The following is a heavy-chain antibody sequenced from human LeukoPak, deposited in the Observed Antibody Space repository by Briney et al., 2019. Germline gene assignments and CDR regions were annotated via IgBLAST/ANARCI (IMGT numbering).Heavy chain of an antibody. CDR3: ARAATGYDILTGYYNGPADY. Sequence: ASVKVSCKASGYTFTGYYMHWVRQAPGQGLEWMGWINPNSGGTNYAQKFQGRVTMTRDTSISTAYMEVTRLRSDDTAVYYCARAATGYDILTGYYNGPADYWGQGTLVTVSS. CDR2: INPNSGGT. CDR1: GYTFTGYY. J-gene: IGHJ4*02. V-gene: IGHV1-2*02. D-gene: IGHD3-9*01.